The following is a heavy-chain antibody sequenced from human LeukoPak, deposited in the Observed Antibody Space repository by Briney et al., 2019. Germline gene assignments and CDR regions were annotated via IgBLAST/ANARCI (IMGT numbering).Heavy chain of an antibody. CDR3: ASGIAAGLYQYYFDY. Sequence: SETLSLTCTVSGYSISSDYHWAWIRQPPGKGLEWIGSIYYSGNTYYNASLKSQVSISIDTSKNQFSLKLSSVTAADTAVYYCASGIAAGLYQYYFDYWGQGTLVTVSS. J-gene: IGHJ4*02. CDR1: GYSISSDYH. V-gene: IGHV4-38-2*02. D-gene: IGHD6-13*01. CDR2: IYYSGNT.